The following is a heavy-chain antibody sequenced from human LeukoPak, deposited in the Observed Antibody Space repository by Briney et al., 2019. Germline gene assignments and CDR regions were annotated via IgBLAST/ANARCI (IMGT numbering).Heavy chain of an antibody. Sequence: GGSLRLSCAASGFTFSKFGMHWVRQTPGKGLEWVALVWNDGSKNYYADSVKGRFTISRDDSKDTLYLLLNSLRAEDTAVYYCAKDWSLGYGCLDYWGQGTLVTVSS. V-gene: IGHV3-33*06. D-gene: IGHD5-12*01. J-gene: IGHJ4*02. CDR1: GFTFSKFG. CDR3: AKDWSLGYGCLDY. CDR2: VWNDGSKN.